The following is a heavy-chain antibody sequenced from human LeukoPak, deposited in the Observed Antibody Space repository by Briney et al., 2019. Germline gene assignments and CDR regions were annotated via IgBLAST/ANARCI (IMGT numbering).Heavy chain of an antibody. J-gene: IGHJ6*02. D-gene: IGHD5-18*01. CDR1: GFTFSSYE. CDR3: ARLRFRGYSYGQRYYYYGMDV. V-gene: IGHV3-21*05. CDR2: ISDSSGYT. Sequence: GGSLRLSCAASGFTFSSYEMNWVRQAPGKGLEWVSYISDSSGYTKDADSVKGRFTISRDNAKKSLYLQMNSLRAEDTAVYYCARLRFRGYSYGQRYYYYGMDVWGQGTTVTVPS.